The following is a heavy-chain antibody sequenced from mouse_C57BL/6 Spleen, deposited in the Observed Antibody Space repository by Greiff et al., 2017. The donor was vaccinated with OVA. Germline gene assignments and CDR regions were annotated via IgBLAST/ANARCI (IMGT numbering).Heavy chain of an antibody. CDR1: GYTFTDYY. D-gene: IGHD2-3*01. J-gene: IGHJ4*01. V-gene: IGHV1-26*01. CDR2: INPNNGGT. Sequence: EVQLQQSGPELVKPGASVKLSCKASGYTFTDYYMNWVKQSPGHSLEWIGDINPNNGGTSYNQKFKGKATLTVDKSSSTAYMELRSLTSEDSAVYYCARPDGYNSAMDYWGQGTSVTVSA. CDR3: ARPDGYNSAMDY.